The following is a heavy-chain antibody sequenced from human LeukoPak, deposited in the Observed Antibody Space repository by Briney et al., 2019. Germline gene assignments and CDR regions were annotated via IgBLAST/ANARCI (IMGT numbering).Heavy chain of an antibody. V-gene: IGHV4-38-2*02. CDR3: ARLSWDYYMDV. D-gene: IGHD7-27*01. Sequence: SETLSLTCTVSGYSISSGYYWGWIRQPPGKGLEWIATIYHSGSTYYNPSLKSRVTISVDTSKNQFSLKLSSVTAADTAVYYCARLSWDYYMDVWGKGTTVTISS. CDR1: GYSISSGYY. J-gene: IGHJ6*03. CDR2: IYHSGST.